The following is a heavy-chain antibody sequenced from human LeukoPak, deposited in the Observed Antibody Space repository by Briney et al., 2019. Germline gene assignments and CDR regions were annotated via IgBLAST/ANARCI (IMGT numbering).Heavy chain of an antibody. J-gene: IGHJ6*03. CDR3: ASCVAVAGWGGYYYYSYFDV. CDR2: ICYSGCT. D-gene: IGHD6-19*01. CDR1: GVSISSSSYY. Sequence: MSSETLSLTCTVSGVSISSSSYYWGWIRQPPGKGLEWIGSICYSGCTYYKPSLKCRVTISVDTSKNQFSLKLSSVTAADTAVYYCASCVAVAGWGGYYYYSYFDVWGKGTTVTISS. V-gene: IGHV4-39*01.